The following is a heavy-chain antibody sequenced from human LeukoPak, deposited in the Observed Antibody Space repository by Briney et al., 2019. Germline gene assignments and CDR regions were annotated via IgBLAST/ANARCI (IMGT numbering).Heavy chain of an antibody. V-gene: IGHV4-34*01. CDR3: ARHAIFMYYFDY. J-gene: IGHJ4*02. CDR2: INDSGTI. CDR1: GGSFSHYY. Sequence: SETLSLTCAVYGGSFSHYYWSWIRQSPGIGLEWIGEINDSGTINYNPSLMSRVTISVDTSMHHFSLKLTSVTAADTAMYYCARHAIFMYYFDYWGQGTLVTVSS. D-gene: IGHD3-9*01.